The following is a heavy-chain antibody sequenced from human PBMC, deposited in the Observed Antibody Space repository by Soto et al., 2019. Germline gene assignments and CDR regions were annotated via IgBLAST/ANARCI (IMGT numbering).Heavy chain of an antibody. J-gene: IGHJ4*02. V-gene: IGHV4-38-2*01. Sequence: PSETLSLTCAVSGCSISSGYYWGWIRQPPGKGLEWIGSIYHSGSTYYNPSLKSRVTISVDTSKNQFSLKLSSVTAADTAVYYCARGKASFSYSSGWYYFDYWGQGTLVTVSS. CDR1: GCSISSGYY. CDR2: IYHSGST. CDR3: ARGKASFSYSSGWYYFDY. D-gene: IGHD6-19*01.